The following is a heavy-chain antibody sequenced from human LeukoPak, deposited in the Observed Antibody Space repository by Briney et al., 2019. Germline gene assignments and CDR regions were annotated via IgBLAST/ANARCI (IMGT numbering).Heavy chain of an antibody. CDR1: GFTFSSYV. D-gene: IGHD5-18*01. V-gene: IGHV3-23*01. J-gene: IGHJ6*02. Sequence: PGGSLRLSCAASGFTFSSYVMSWVRQAPGKGLEWVSAISGSGGSTYYADSVKGRFTISRDNSKNTLYLQMNSLRAEDTAVYYCAKYGYSYGGNYYGMDVWGQGTTVTVSS. CDR3: AKYGYSYGGNYYGMDV. CDR2: ISGSGGST.